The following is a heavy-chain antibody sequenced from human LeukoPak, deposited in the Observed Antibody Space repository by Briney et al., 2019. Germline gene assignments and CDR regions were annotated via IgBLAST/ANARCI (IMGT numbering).Heavy chain of an antibody. J-gene: IGHJ4*02. CDR2: INPDGTRT. V-gene: IGHV3-74*01. D-gene: IGHD3-10*01. CDR1: GFTFSGSW. Sequence: GGSLRLSCAASGFTFSGSWMHWVRQAPGKGLVWVSRINPDGTRTSHADSVKGRFSISRDNAKNTLFLQMNSLRVEDTAIYYCTTDTFGKEDFWGQGTLVTVSS. CDR3: TTDTFGKEDF.